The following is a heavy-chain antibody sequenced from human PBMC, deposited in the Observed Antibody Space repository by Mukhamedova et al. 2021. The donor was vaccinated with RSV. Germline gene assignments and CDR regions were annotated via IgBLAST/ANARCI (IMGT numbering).Heavy chain of an antibody. J-gene: IGHJ4*02. CDR3: AKGERGCSGVSCYSGGDYFDY. V-gene: IGHV3-23*01. D-gene: IGHD2-15*01. Sequence: YYADSVKGRFTISRDNSQNTLYLQMNSLREDDTAVYFCAKGERGCSGVSCYSGGDYFDYWGQGTQVTVSS.